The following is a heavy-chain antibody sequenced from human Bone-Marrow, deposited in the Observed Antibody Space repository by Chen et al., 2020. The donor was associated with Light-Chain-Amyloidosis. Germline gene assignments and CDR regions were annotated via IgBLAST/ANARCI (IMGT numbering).Heavy chain of an antibody. J-gene: IGHJ4*02. V-gene: IGHV4-59*08. CDR2: IYHTGTT. CDR3: TRAGVNGTGYFSPFDH. Sequence: QVQLQESGPGLVKPSETLSLTCTVSGGSISSYYWGWIRQPPGKGLEWIGSIYHTGTTYYNPSLKSRVTISLDRSKNQFSLKLSSVNAADTAVYYSTRAGVNGTGYFSPFDHWGQGYLVTVSS. CDR1: GGSISSYY. D-gene: IGHD2-8*02.